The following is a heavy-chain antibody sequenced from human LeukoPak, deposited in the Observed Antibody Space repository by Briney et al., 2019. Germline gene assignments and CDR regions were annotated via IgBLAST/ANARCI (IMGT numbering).Heavy chain of an antibody. CDR3: ASDGRRSGSYSNYFDY. Sequence: GGSLRLSCAASGFTFSTSGMHWVRQAPGKGLEWVAFIRYDGGNTYYADSVKGRFTISRDNSKNTVSLQMNSLRGEDAAPYYCASDGRRSGSYSNYFDYWGQGTLVTVSS. D-gene: IGHD3-10*01. J-gene: IGHJ4*02. V-gene: IGHV3-30*02. CDR1: GFTFSTSG. CDR2: IRYDGGNT.